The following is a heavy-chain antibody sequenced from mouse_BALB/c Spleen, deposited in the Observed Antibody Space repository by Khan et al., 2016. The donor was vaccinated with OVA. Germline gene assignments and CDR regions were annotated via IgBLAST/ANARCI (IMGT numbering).Heavy chain of an antibody. CDR3: ASLLMNFDY. Sequence: QVQLQHPGAELVNPGASVNLSCKAPGYTLTSYWMHWVKQRPGHGLEWIGEINPSNGRTNYNEKFKSKATLTVDKSSSTAYMQLSSPASEDSAVYCCASLLMNFDYWGQGTTLTVSS. CDR1: GYTLTSYW. CDR2: INPSNGRT. J-gene: IGHJ2*01. V-gene: IGHV1S81*02. D-gene: IGHD2-10*01.